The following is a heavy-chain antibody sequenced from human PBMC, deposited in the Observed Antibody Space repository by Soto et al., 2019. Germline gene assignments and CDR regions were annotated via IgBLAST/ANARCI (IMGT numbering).Heavy chain of an antibody. J-gene: IGHJ6*02. CDR1: GFNFRAYG. CDR3: AKGSSSVYYYYYGMDV. V-gene: IGHV3-30*18. D-gene: IGHD6-6*01. Sequence: GGSLRLSCAASGFNFRAYGMHWVRQAPGKGLQWVAVMSSDASNKYYADSVKGRFTISRDNSQKTLYLQMSSLRPEDTAVYYCAKGSSSVYYYYYGMDVWGQGTTVTVS. CDR2: MSSDASNK.